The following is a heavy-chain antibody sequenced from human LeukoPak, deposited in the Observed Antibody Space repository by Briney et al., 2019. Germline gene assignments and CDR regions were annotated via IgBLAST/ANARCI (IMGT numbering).Heavy chain of an antibody. J-gene: IGHJ4*02. CDR1: GFTFSSYG. V-gene: IGHV3-30*03. D-gene: IGHD4-17*01. CDR2: ISYEGSNK. Sequence: PGRSLRLSCAASGFTFSSYGMHWVRQAPGKGLEWVAFISYEGSNKYYGDSVKGRFTISRDNSKNTLYLQMNSLRAEDTAVYYCARYGPEVYYFDYWGQGTLVTVSS. CDR3: ARYGPEVYYFDY.